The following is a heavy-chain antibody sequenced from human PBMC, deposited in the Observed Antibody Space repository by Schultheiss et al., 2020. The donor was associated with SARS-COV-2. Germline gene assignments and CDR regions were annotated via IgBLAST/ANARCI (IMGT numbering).Heavy chain of an antibody. CDR2: IYYSGST. CDR1: GGSISSSSYY. Sequence: SQPLSLTCTVSGGSISSSSYYWGWIRQPPGKGLEWIGYIYYSGSTNYNPSLKSRVTISVDTSKNQFSLKLSSVTAADTAVYYCARAAANWNFDYWGQGTLVTVSS. V-gene: IGHV4-61*05. D-gene: IGHD1-20*01. CDR3: ARAAANWNFDY. J-gene: IGHJ4*02.